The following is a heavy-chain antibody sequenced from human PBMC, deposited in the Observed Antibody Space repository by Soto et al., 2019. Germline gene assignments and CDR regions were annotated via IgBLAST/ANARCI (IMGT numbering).Heavy chain of an antibody. Sequence: QITLKESGPTLVKSTQTLTLTCSFSGFSLSTSGVGVGWIRQPPGKALVGLALIYWDDDKRYSPSLKSRLTSTKDTAKNQVVLTMSNMEPVDTATYYCAHRRVGAAQHPYYCGMDVWGQGTTVTVSS. D-gene: IGHD1-26*01. CDR3: AHRRVGAAQHPYYCGMDV. CDR1: GFSLSTSGVG. J-gene: IGHJ6*02. V-gene: IGHV2-5*02. CDR2: IYWDDDK.